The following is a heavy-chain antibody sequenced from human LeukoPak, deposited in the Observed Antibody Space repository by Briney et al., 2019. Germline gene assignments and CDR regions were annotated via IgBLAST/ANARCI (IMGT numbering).Heavy chain of an antibody. J-gene: IGHJ4*02. D-gene: IGHD3-10*01. CDR1: GGSISSYY. CDR2: IYYSGST. Sequence: SETQSLTCTVSGGSISSYYWSWIRQPPGKGLEWIGYIYYSGSTNYNPSLKSRVTISVDTSKNQFSLKLSSVTAADTAVYYCARGGMVRGVISVTLFDYWGQGTLVTVSS. CDR3: ARGGMVRGVISVTLFDY. V-gene: IGHV4-59*01.